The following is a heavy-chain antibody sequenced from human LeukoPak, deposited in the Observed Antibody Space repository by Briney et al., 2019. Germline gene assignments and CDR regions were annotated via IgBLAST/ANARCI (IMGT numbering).Heavy chain of an antibody. CDR3: AREHSVGGGLDAFDM. Sequence: SETLSLTCTVSGFSISTYYWNWVRQAPGKGLEWIGYVYSIGGTNSHPTLRSRFTISGDTSKNQFYLRLTSVTAADGAVYYCAREHSVGGGLDAFDMWGQGTMVTVSS. D-gene: IGHD3-16*01. V-gene: IGHV4-59*01. J-gene: IGHJ3*02. CDR2: VYSIGGT. CDR1: GFSISTYY.